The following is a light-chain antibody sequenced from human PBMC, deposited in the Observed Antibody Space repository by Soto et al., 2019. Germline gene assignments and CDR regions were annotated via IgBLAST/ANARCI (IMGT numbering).Light chain of an antibody. CDR1: SSDVGGYNY. CDR3: RSYTSSSIYVV. CDR2: EVS. J-gene: IGLJ2*01. V-gene: IGLV2-14*01. Sequence: QSALTQPASVSGSPGQSITISCTGTSSDVGGYNYVSWYQQHPGKAPKLMIYEVSNRPSGVSNRFSGSKSGNTASLTISGLQAEDEADYYCRSYTSSSIYVVFGGGTKLTVL.